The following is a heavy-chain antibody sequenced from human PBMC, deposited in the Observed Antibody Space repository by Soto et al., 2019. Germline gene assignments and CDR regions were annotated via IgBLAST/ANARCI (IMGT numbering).Heavy chain of an antibody. CDR1: GFTFSNAW. CDR3: TTGIVGATNFDY. V-gene: IGHV3-15*01. CDR2: IKSKTDGGTT. J-gene: IGHJ4*02. Sequence: GGSLRLSCAASGFTFSNAWMSWVRQAPGKGLEWVGRIKSKTDGGTTDYAAPVKGRFTISRDDSKNTLYLQMNSLKTEDTAVDYCTTGIVGATNFDYWGQGTLVTVSS. D-gene: IGHD1-26*01.